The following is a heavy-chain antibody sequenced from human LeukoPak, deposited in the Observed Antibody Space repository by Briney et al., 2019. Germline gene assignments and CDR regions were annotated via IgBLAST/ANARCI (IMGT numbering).Heavy chain of an antibody. D-gene: IGHD6-6*01. V-gene: IGHV3-48*04. J-gene: IGHJ4*02. CDR2: ISSSSSNI. CDR3: ARGGAARPDY. Sequence: PGGSLRLSCAASGFTYSSYSMNWVRQAPGKGLQWVSYISSSSSNIAYAESVKGRFTISRDNVKNSLYLQINSLRVEDTSVYYCARGGAARPDYWGRGTLVTVSS. CDR1: GFTYSSYS.